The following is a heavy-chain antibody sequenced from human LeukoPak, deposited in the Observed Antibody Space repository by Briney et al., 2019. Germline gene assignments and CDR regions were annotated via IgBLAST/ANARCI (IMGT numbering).Heavy chain of an antibody. CDR3: TKSTDYWYYGMDV. CDR1: GFTLSTFA. V-gene: IGHV3-23*01. CDR2: LGANVGST. J-gene: IGHJ6*02. Sequence: PGGSLRLSAVASGFTLSTFAMYWLRHAPGKGREGVSALGANVGSTSYADPVRGRFTISRDNSRNTLYLQMSSLRTDDTATYYCTKSTDYWYYGMDVWGQGTTVTVSS. D-gene: IGHD2-8*02.